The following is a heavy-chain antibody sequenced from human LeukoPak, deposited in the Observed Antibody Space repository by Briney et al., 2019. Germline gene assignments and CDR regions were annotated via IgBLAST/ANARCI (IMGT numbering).Heavy chain of an antibody. CDR1: GFTLDRYI. J-gene: IGHJ4*02. CDR2: ISIVSRTI. CDR3: ARGSITGHLDFDY. Sequence: GGSLSLSCLASGFTLDRYIMHWVRQAAGKELAGISYISIVSRTIYYADSVEGRFTVSRDNAKNSLYLQMRSLRAEDTAVYYCARGSITGHLDFDYWGQGTLVTVSS. D-gene: IGHD1-14*01. V-gene: IGHV3-48*01.